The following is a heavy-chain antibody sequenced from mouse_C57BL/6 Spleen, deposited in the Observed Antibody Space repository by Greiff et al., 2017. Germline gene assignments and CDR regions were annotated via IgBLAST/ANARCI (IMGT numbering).Heavy chain of an antibody. D-gene: IGHD1-1*01. CDR1: GYTFTDYY. CDR2: LNPYNGGT. CDR3: AKLNYYGSDYAMDY. V-gene: IGHV1-19*01. Sequence: VQLQQSGPVLVKPGASVQMSCKASGYTFTDYYMNWVKQSHGKSLEWIGVLNPYNGGTSYNQKFTGKATLTVDKSSSTAYMELNSLTSEDSAVYYCAKLNYYGSDYAMDYWGQGTSVTVSS. J-gene: IGHJ4*01.